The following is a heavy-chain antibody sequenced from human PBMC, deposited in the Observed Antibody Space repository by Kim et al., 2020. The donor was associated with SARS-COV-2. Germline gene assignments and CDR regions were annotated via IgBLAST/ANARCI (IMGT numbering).Heavy chain of an antibody. CDR1: GFTFSSHA. Sequence: GGSLRLSCAASGFTFSSHAMHWVRQAPGKAPEWVAVISFDGNGQDYADFAKGRFIVSRDNFKNTVSLQMNNLRPDDTAVYFCARERWSNYVARVSYFDFWGQGALVTVSS. CDR2: ISFDGNGQ. D-gene: IGHD3-10*01. CDR3: ARERWSNYVARVSYFDF. V-gene: IGHV3-30*04. J-gene: IGHJ4*02.